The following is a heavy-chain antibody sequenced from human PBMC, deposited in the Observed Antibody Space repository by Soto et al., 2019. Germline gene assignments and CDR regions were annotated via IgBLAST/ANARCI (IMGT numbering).Heavy chain of an antibody. Sequence: PXESLKISCKGSGYSFTSYWIGWVRQMPGKGLEWMGIIYPGDSDTRYSPSFQGQVTISADKSISTAYLQWSSLKASDTAMYYCARQAEYCSRTSCYASWFDPWGQGTLVTVSS. CDR3: ARQAEYCSRTSCYASWFDP. V-gene: IGHV5-51*01. CDR2: IYPGDSDT. J-gene: IGHJ5*02. CDR1: GYSFTSYW. D-gene: IGHD2-2*01.